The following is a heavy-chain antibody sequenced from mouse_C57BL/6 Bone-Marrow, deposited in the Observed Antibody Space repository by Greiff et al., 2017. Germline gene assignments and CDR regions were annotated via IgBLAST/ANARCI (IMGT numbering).Heavy chain of an antibody. J-gene: IGHJ2*01. V-gene: IGHV5-17*01. Sequence: EVKLMESGGGLVKPGGSLKLSCAASGFTFSDYGMHWVRQAPEKGLEWVAYISSGSSTIYYADTVKGRFTISRDNAKNTLFLQMTSLRSEDTAMYYCARGGYYGSSHDYWGQGTTLTVSS. CDR1: GFTFSDYG. CDR3: ARGGYYGSSHDY. D-gene: IGHD1-1*01. CDR2: ISSGSSTI.